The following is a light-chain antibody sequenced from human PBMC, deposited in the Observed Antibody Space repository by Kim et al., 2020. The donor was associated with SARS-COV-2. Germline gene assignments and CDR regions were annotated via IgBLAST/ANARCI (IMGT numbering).Light chain of an antibody. J-gene: IGKJ5*01. CDR3: QHYYAYPVS. V-gene: IGKV1-8*01. Sequence: ASTGDRVNITCRASQGINSNLAWYQQRPGKAPKLLIYAGSTLQSGVPSRFSGSGSGTDFTLTISRLQSEDFAAYYCQHYYAYPVSFGQGTRLEIK. CDR1: QGINSN. CDR2: AGS.